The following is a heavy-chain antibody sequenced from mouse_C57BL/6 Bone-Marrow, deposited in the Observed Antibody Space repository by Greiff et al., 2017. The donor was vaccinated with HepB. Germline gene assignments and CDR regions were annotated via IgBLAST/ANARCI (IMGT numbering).Heavy chain of an antibody. Sequence: EVQVVESEGGLVQPGSSMKLSCTASGFTFSDYYMAWVRQVPEKGLEWVANINYDGSSTYYLDSLKSRFIISRDNAKNILYLQMSSLKSEDTATYYCARDSQLGPYAMDYWGQGTSVTVSS. J-gene: IGHJ4*01. CDR2: INYDGSST. CDR3: ARDSQLGPYAMDY. D-gene: IGHD4-1*02. CDR1: GFTFSDYY. V-gene: IGHV5-16*01.